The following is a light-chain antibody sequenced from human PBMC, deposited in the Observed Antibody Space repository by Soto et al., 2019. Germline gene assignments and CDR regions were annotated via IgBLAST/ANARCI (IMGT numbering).Light chain of an antibody. CDR3: KQSYTTPIT. CDR2: AAS. CDR1: QSITSY. V-gene: IGKV1-39*01. J-gene: IGKJ5*01. Sequence: DIQMTQSPSSLSASVGDRVTITCRASQSITSYLNWYQQKPGKAPKLLIFAASSLQSGVPSRFSGSDSGTDYTLTISSLQPEDFATYYCKQSYTTPITFGQGTRLEIK.